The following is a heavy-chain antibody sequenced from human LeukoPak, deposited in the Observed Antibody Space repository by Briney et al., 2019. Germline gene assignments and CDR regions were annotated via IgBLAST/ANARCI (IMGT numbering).Heavy chain of an antibody. CDR2: ISSSSSYI. V-gene: IGHV3-21*04. J-gene: IGHJ3*02. D-gene: IGHD6-13*01. Sequence: GGSLRLSCAASGFTFSSYSMNWVRQAPGKGLEWVSSISSSSSYIYYADSVKGRFTISRDNSKNTLYLQMNSLRAEDTAVYYCAKDRSIAAGDDAFDIWGQGTMVTVSS. CDR3: AKDRSIAAGDDAFDI. CDR1: GFTFSSYS.